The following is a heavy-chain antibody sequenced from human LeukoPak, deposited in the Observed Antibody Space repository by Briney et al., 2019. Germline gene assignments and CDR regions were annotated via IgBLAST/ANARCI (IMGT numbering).Heavy chain of an antibody. D-gene: IGHD2-15*01. CDR1: GGTFSSYA. CDR2: IIPIFGTA. Sequence: ASVKVSCKASGGTFSSYAISWVRQAPGQGLDWMGGIIPIFGTANYAQKFQGRVTITTDESTSTAYMELSSLRSEDTAVYYCARGPIYCSGGSCYSGTIDYWGQGTLVTVSS. V-gene: IGHV1-69*05. CDR3: ARGPIYCSGGSCYSGTIDY. J-gene: IGHJ4*02.